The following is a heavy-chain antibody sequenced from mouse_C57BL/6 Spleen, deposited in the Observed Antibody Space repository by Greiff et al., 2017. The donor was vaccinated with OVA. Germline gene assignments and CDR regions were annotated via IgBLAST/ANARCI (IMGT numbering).Heavy chain of an antibody. D-gene: IGHD2-4*01. Sequence: VKLMESGPGLVAPSQSLSITCTVSGFSLTSYGVDWVRQPPGKGLEWLGVIWGGGSTNYNSALMSRLSISNDNSKSQVFLKMNSLQTDDTAMYYGAKQKDDYDGYAMDYWGQGTSVTVSS. CDR1: GFSLTSYG. CDR3: AKQKDDYDGYAMDY. CDR2: IWGGGST. V-gene: IGHV2-9*01. J-gene: IGHJ4*01.